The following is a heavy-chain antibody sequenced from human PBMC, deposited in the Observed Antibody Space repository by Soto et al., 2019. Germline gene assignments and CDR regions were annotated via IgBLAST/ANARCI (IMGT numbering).Heavy chain of an antibody. V-gene: IGHV4-39*01. CDR3: ATLNDYYLDY. Sequence: PSETLSLTCTVSGGSISSSSYYWGWIRQPPGKGLEWIGSIYYSGSTYYNPSLKSRVTISVDTSKNQFSLKLSSVTAADTAVYYCATLNDYYLDYWGQGTLVTVSS. J-gene: IGHJ4*02. D-gene: IGHD3-3*01. CDR1: GGSISSSSYY. CDR2: IYYSGST.